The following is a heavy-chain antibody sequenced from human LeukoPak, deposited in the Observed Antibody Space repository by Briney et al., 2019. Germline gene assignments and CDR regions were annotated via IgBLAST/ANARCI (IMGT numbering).Heavy chain of an antibody. Sequence: GGSLRLSCAASGFTLSNSAMSWVRQAPGKGLEWVSTLSGSGITTYYAAPVKGRFTIARDNSKNTLYLQMNSLRAEDTAVYYCAKGIYSSGWSYFDYWGHGTLVTVSS. CDR3: AKGIYSSGWSYFDY. CDR1: GFTLSNSA. V-gene: IGHV3-23*01. CDR2: LSGSGITT. J-gene: IGHJ4*01. D-gene: IGHD6-19*01.